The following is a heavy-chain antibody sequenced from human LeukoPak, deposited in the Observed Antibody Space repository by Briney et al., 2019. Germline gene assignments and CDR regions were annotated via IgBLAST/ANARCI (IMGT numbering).Heavy chain of an antibody. V-gene: IGHV3-48*01. J-gene: IGHJ6*03. D-gene: IGHD5-18*01. CDR2: ISSSSSTI. CDR3: ARAEYSYGYGDLYYYYYMDV. CDR1: GFTFSSYS. Sequence: GGSLRLSCAASGFTFSSYSMNWVRQAPGKGLEWVSYISSSSSTIYYADSVKGRFTISRDNSKNTLYLQMNSLRAEDTAVYYCARAEYSYGYGDLYYYYYMDVWGKGTTVTVSS.